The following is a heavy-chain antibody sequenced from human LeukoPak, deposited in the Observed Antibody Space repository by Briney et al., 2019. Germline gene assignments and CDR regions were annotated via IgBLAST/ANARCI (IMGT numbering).Heavy chain of an antibody. D-gene: IGHD3-10*01. Sequence: PSETLSRTCGVSGYSISRGYYWAWIRQPPGKGLEWIGTIYHIGSTYYTPSLGSRVTISVDTSKNEFSLNLKSVTAADTAVYYCARAGWIITSGIDYWGQGALVTVSS. CDR2: IYHIGST. J-gene: IGHJ4*02. CDR3: ARAGWIITSGIDY. V-gene: IGHV4-38-2*01. CDR1: GYSISRGYY.